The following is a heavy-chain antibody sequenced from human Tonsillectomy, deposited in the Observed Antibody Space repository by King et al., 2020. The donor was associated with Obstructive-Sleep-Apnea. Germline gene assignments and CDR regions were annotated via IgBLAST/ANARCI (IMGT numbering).Heavy chain of an antibody. V-gene: IGHV3-7*01. CDR3: ARAWNYAMDV. J-gene: IGHJ6*02. Sequence: VQLVESGGGLVQPGGSLRLSCAASGFTFSSYWMRWVRQAPGKGLEWVANIKQDGSEKYYVASVKGRFTISRDTAKNSLFLQMHSLRVDDTAVYYCARAWNYAMDVWGQGTTVTVSS. D-gene: IGHD3-3*01. CDR2: IKQDGSEK. CDR1: GFTFSSYW.